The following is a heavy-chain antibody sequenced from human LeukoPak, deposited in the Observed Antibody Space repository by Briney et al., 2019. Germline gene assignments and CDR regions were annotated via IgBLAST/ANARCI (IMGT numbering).Heavy chain of an antibody. D-gene: IGHD5-18*01. Sequence: GDSLKISCKGSGYSFPSYWIACVRQMPGKGLEWMGILSPGDSDTRYSPSFEGHVTISADRSLDTAYLQWSSLKASDTAIYYCARGIQLWAFDYWGQGVLVTVSS. CDR2: LSPGDSDT. CDR1: GYSFPSYW. V-gene: IGHV5-51*01. J-gene: IGHJ4*02. CDR3: ARGIQLWAFDY.